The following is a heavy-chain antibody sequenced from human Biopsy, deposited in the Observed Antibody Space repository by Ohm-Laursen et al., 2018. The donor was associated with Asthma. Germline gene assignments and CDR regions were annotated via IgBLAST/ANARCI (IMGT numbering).Heavy chain of an antibody. D-gene: IGHD3-22*01. CDR3: ARGDSSNWSHYYFDY. Sequence: GSLRLSCAASGFSFSNFAIHWVRQAPGKGLEWVSVIYSGGTSHTADSVRCRFTISRDYSKNTLYLQMHSLRAEDTAAYYCARGDSSNWSHYYFDYWGQGTLVTVSS. CDR1: GFSFSNFA. CDR2: IYSGGTS. J-gene: IGHJ4*02. V-gene: IGHV3-53*01.